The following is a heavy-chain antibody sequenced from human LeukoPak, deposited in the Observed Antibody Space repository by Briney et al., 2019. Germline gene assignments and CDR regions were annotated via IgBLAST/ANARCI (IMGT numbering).Heavy chain of an antibody. J-gene: IGHJ4*02. V-gene: IGHV3-74*01. CDR1: GFTFTTFW. D-gene: IGHD1-26*01. CDR3: AKRVGATPIDY. Sequence: GGSLRLSCAASGFTFTTFWMNWVRQVPGKGLVWVSLINPDGSTTTYADSVKGRFTISRDNAKNTLYLQMNSLRAEDTAVYYCAKRVGATPIDYWGQGTLVTVSS. CDR2: INPDGSTT.